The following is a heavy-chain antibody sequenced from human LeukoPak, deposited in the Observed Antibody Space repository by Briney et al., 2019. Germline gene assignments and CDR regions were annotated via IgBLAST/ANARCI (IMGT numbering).Heavy chain of an antibody. CDR1: GFTFSSYA. CDR3: AREIAAAGNYYYYMDV. CDR2: ISYDGSNK. D-gene: IGHD6-13*01. Sequence: GGSLRLSCAASGFTFSSYAMHWVRQAPGKGLEWVAVISYDGSNKYYADSVKGRFTISRDNSKNTLYLQMNSLRAEDTAVYYCAREIAAAGNYYYYMDVWGKGTTVTVSS. J-gene: IGHJ6*03. V-gene: IGHV3-30*04.